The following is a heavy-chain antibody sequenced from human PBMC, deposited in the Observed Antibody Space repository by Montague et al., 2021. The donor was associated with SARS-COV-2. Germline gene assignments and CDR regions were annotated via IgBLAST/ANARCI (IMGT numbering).Heavy chain of an antibody. Sequence: SETLSLTYAVSAGSISSSNWWSWVRQPPGKGLEWIGDIYHSGSTNYNSSLKSRVTISVDKSKNQFSLKLSSVTAADTAVYYCAGGGVGLWFGRELDYWGQGTLVTVSS. CDR3: AGGGVGLWFGRELDY. CDR1: AGSISSSNW. V-gene: IGHV4-4*02. J-gene: IGHJ4*02. D-gene: IGHD3-10*01. CDR2: IYHSGST.